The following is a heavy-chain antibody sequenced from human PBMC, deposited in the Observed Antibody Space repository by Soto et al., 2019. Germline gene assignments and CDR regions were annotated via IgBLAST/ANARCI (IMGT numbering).Heavy chain of an antibody. D-gene: IGHD3-3*01. J-gene: IGHJ4*02. Sequence: PSETLSLTCTVAGGSVSNSDHYWNWIRQPPGKGLEWIGNIYYSGSTYYNPSLKSRVTISVDTSKNQFSLKLNSVTAADTAVYYCAKVRSTTIFDVVSLFDYWGQGTLVTVSS. CDR3: AKVRSTTIFDVVSLFDY. CDR1: GGSVSNSDHY. CDR2: IYYSGST. V-gene: IGHV4-30-4*01.